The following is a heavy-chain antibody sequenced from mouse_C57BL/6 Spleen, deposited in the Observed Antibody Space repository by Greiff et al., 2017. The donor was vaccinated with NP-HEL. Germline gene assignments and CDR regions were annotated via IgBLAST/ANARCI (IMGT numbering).Heavy chain of an antibody. D-gene: IGHD1-1*01. CDR3: ARKKVDYYGSSSYWYFDV. CDR1: GYTFTSYW. V-gene: IGHV1-69*01. J-gene: IGHJ1*03. Sequence: VQLQQPGAELVMPGASVKLSCKASGYTFTSYWMHWVKQRPGQGLEWIGEIDPSDSYTNYNQKFKGKSTLTVDKSSSTAYMQLSSLTSEDSAVYYCARKKVDYYGSSSYWYFDVWGTGTTVTVSS. CDR2: IDPSDSYT.